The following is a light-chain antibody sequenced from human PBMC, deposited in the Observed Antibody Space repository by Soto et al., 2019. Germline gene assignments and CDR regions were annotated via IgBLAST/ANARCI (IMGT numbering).Light chain of an antibody. Sequence: EIVMTQSPATLSVSPGERATLSCRASESVSSNLAWYQQKPGQVPRLLIYGASTRATGIPARFSGSGSGTEFTLTISSLQSEDFAVYYCQQYTKWPHQFGQGTKLEIK. J-gene: IGKJ2*01. CDR3: QQYTKWPHQ. CDR2: GAS. CDR1: ESVSSN. V-gene: IGKV3-15*01.